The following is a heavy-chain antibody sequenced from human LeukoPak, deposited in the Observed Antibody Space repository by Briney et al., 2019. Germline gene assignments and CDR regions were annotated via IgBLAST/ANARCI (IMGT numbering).Heavy chain of an antibody. V-gene: IGHV3-23*05. Sequence: GGSLRLSCAASGFTFSSYVMSWVRQAPGKGLEWVSVIYTTGLTYYKGSVKGRFTVSRDNSRTTVYLQMSSLRVEDTAVYYCARGASRAFDIWGQGTMVTVSS. CDR1: GFTFSSYV. J-gene: IGHJ3*02. CDR2: IYTTGLT. CDR3: ARGASRAFDI.